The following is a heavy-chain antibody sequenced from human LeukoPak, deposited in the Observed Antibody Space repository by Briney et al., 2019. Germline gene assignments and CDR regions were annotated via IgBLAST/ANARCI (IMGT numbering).Heavy chain of an antibody. CDR2: MNPNSGNT. V-gene: IGHV1-8*01. Sequence: ASVKVSCKASGYTFTSYDINWVRQATGQGLEWMGWMNPNSGNTGYAQKFQGRVTMTRDTSTSTVYMELSSLRSEDTAVYYCARDPEPNYYDNPDGSSFDPWGQGTLVTVSS. D-gene: IGHD3-22*01. J-gene: IGHJ5*02. CDR1: GYTFTSYD. CDR3: ARDPEPNYYDNPDGSSFDP.